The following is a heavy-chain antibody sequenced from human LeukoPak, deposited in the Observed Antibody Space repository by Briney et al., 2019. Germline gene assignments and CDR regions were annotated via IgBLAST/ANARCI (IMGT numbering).Heavy chain of an antibody. V-gene: IGHV3-23*01. CDR1: GFTFSIYA. Sequence: SGGSLRLSCAASGFTFSIYAMTWVRQAPGKGLEWVAVVRGNGDSTHYADSVKGRFTISRDNSKNTLYLQMNSLRAEDTAVYYCAKGFFGSGTFPHNFDYWGQGTLVTVSS. CDR2: VRGNGDST. J-gene: IGHJ4*02. CDR3: AKGFFGSGTFPHNFDY. D-gene: IGHD3-10*01.